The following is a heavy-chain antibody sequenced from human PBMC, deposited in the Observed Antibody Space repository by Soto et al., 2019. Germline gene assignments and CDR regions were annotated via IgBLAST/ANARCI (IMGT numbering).Heavy chain of an antibody. D-gene: IGHD6-19*01. J-gene: IGHJ2*01. Sequence: EVQLLESGGGLVQPGGSLRLSCAASGFTFSSYAMSWVRQAPGKGLEWVSVISGSGGSTYYADSVKGRVTISRDKSKNPLYLQMNSLRAEDTAVYYCAKRGAGGYFDLWGRGTLVTVSS. V-gene: IGHV3-23*01. CDR3: AKRGAGGYFDL. CDR1: GFTFSSYA. CDR2: ISGSGGST.